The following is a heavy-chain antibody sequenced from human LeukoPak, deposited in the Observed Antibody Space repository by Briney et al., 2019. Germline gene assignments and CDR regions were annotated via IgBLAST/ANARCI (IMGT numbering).Heavy chain of an antibody. CDR1: GFTFSSYA. CDR2: ISHDGSNK. CDR3: ARDDYGGYYYGMDV. J-gene: IGHJ6*02. D-gene: IGHD4-17*01. Sequence: PWRSLRLSCAASGFTFSSYAMHWVRQAPGKGLEWVAVISHDGSNKYYADSVKGRITISRDNSKNTLYLQMNSLRAEDTAVYYCARDDYGGYYYGMDVWGQGTMVTVSS. V-gene: IGHV3-30*04.